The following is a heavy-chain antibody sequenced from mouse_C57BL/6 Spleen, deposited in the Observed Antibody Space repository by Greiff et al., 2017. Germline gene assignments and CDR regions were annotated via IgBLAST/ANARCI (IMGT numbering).Heavy chain of an antibody. Sequence: VQLVESGAELVRPGTSVKMSCKASGYTFTNYWIGWAKQRPGHGLEWIGDIYPGGGYTNYNEKFKGKATLTADKSSSTAYMQFSSLTSEDSAIYYCARITVVDHWYFDVWGTGTTVTVSS. CDR1: GYTFTNYW. V-gene: IGHV1-63*01. CDR2: IYPGGGYT. CDR3: ARITVVDHWYFDV. D-gene: IGHD1-1*01. J-gene: IGHJ1*03.